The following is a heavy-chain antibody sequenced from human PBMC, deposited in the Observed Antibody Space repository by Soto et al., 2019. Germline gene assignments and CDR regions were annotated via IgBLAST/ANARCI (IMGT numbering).Heavy chain of an antibody. Sequence: SETLSLTCAVSGGSISSGGYSWSWIRQPPGKGLEWIGYIYHSGSTYYNPSLKSRVTISVDRSKNQFSLKLSSVTAADTAVYYCARSRGYSGYEHDYWGQGTLVTVSS. V-gene: IGHV4-30-2*01. J-gene: IGHJ4*02. CDR1: GGSISSGGYS. CDR2: IYHSGST. CDR3: ARSRGYSGYEHDY. D-gene: IGHD5-12*01.